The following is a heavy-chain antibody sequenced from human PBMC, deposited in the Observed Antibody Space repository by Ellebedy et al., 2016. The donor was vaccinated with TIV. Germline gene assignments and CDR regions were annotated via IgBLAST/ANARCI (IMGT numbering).Heavy chain of an antibody. Sequence: GESLKISCAASGFSFSNYGMHWVRQAPGKGLEWVAVMSHDASHEYYVESVKVRFTVSIDNSKNTLYLQMNSLRVEDTAVYYCAKKINEYCRGGSCYADALDIWGQGTMVTVSS. CDR2: MSHDASHE. J-gene: IGHJ3*02. CDR1: GFSFSNYG. CDR3: AKKINEYCRGGSCYADALDI. D-gene: IGHD2-15*01. V-gene: IGHV3-30*18.